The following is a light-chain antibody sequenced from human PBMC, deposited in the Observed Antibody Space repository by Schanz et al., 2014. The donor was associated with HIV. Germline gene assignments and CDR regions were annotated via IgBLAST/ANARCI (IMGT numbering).Light chain of an antibody. Sequence: IVLTQSPGTLSLSPGDRATLSCRASQSVAANSLAWYQQKPGQPPRLLFFDAYARATGVPPRFSASGSGTDFTLTISRLDPEDFAVYFCQQYGRSPITFGQGTRLEIK. CDR3: QQYGRSPIT. CDR2: DAY. V-gene: IGKV3-20*01. CDR1: QSVAANS. J-gene: IGKJ5*01.